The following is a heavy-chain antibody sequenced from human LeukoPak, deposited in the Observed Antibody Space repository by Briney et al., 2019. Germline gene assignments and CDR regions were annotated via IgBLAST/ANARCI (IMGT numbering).Heavy chain of an antibody. CDR1: GYTFTVYY. CDR2: INPNSGGT. Sequence: ASVKVSCKASGYTFTVYYMHWVRQAPGQGLEWMGWINPNSGGTNYAQKFQGRVTMTRDTSISTAYMELSRLRSDDTAVYYCALHDLYYYDSSGYDYWGQGTLVTVSS. V-gene: IGHV1-2*02. J-gene: IGHJ4*02. D-gene: IGHD3-22*01. CDR3: ALHDLYYYDSSGYDY.